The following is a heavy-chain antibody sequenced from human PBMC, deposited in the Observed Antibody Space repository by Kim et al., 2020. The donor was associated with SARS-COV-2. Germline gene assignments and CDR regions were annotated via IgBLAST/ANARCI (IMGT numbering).Heavy chain of an antibody. V-gene: IGHV3-7*03. CDR3: SRGGSSWDY. CDR1: GFTFSSYW. J-gene: IGHJ4*02. CDR2: IKQDGSEK. D-gene: IGHD6-13*01. Sequence: GGSLRLSCAPSGFTFSSYWMTWVRQAPGKGLEWVATIKQDGSEKYYVDSVKGRSTISRDNAKNSLYLQMDSLRAEETAVYYCSRGGSSWDYWGQGTLVTVSS.